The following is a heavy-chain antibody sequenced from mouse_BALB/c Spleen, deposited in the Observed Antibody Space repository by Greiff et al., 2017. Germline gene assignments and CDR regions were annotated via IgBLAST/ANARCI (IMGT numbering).Heavy chain of an antibody. Sequence: EVKLMESGGGLVKPGGSLKLSCAASGFTFSSYAMSWVRQTPEKRLEWVASISSGGSTYYPDSVKGRFTISRDNARNILYLQMSSLRSEDTAMYYCARGAGLRQVYWYFDVWGAGTTVTVSS. V-gene: IGHV5-6-5*01. CDR1: GFTFSSYA. J-gene: IGHJ1*01. D-gene: IGHD2-4*01. CDR3: ARGAGLRQVYWYFDV. CDR2: ISSGGST.